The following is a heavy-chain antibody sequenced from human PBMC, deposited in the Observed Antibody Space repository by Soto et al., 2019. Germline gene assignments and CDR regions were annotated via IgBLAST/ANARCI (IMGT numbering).Heavy chain of an antibody. D-gene: IGHD3-16*01. CDR1: GFTFSNAW. J-gene: IGHJ4*02. V-gene: IGHV3-15*01. CDR3: TRGGAEGGY. CDR2: IKRKTDGGTT. Sequence: EVQLVESGGGLVKPGGSLRLSCAASGFTFSNAWMSWVRQAPGKGLEWVGRIKRKTDGGTTDYAAPVKGRFTISRDDSKNTLYLQMNSLKTEDKSVYYCTRGGAEGGYWGQGTLVTVSS.